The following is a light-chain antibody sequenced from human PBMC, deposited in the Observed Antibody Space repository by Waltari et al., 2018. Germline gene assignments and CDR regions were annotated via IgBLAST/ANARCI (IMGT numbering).Light chain of an antibody. J-gene: IGKJ3*01. CDR2: QAS. CDR1: QSISSS. V-gene: IGKV1-39*01. CDR3: QQSSSTPFT. Sequence: DIHMTQSPSSLSASVGCSVTITCRASQSISSSLNWYQHKPGNAPKLLIYQASSLQSGVPSRFSGSGSGTDFTLTISSLQPEDFATYCCQQSSSTPFTFGPGTKVDIK.